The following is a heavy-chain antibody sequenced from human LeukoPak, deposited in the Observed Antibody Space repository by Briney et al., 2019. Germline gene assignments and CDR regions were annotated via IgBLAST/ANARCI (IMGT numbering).Heavy chain of an antibody. CDR3: VRNLMQFTGLAY. CDR2: INPSGGST. D-gene: IGHD2-8*02. CDR1: GDTFTTSH. Sequence: GASVTVSFKASGDTFTTSHMHWVRQAPAQGLEWMGKINPSGGSTTYAQQFQGRVSMTRDLSMSTVYMELSSLRSEDTAVYYCVRNLMQFTGLAYWGQGTLVTVSS. V-gene: IGHV1-46*01. J-gene: IGHJ4*02.